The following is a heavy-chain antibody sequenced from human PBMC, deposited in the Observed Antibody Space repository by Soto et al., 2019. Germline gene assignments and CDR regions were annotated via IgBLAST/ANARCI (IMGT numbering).Heavy chain of an antibody. J-gene: IGHJ6*03. V-gene: IGHV4-31*03. D-gene: IGHD3-10*01. Sequence: SETLSLTCTVSGGSISSGGYYWSWIRQHPGKGLEWIGYIYYSGSTYYNPSLKSRVTISVDTSKNQFSLKLSSVTAADTAVYYCARSQGYGSGSYYNDYYYYYMDVWGKGTTVTVSS. CDR2: IYYSGST. CDR1: GGSISSGGYY. CDR3: ARSQGYGSGSYYNDYYYYYMDV.